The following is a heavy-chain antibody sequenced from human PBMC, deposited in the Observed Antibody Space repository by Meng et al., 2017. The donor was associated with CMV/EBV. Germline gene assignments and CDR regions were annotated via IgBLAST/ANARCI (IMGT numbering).Heavy chain of an antibody. V-gene: IGHV3-30*02. CDR2: IRYDGSNK. CDR3: AKDYTRSRTGIIPGN. D-gene: IGHD1-14*01. CDR1: GLTFSSYG. Sequence: GESLKISCAASGLTFSSYGMHWVRQAPGKGLEWVAFIRYDGSNKYYADSVKGRFTISRDNSKNTLYLQMNSLRAEDTAVYYCAKDYTRSRTGIIPGNWGQGTLVTVSS. J-gene: IGHJ4*02.